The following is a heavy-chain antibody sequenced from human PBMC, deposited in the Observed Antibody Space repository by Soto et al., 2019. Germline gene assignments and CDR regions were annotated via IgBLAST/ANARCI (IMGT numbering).Heavy chain of an antibody. V-gene: IGHV1-18*01. J-gene: IGHJ5*02. CDR2: ISAYNGNT. CDR3: ARDAWGRITLDLYSDGPHGP. Sequence: QVQLVQSGAEVKKPGASVKVSCKASGYTFTSYGISWVRQAPGQGLEWMGWISAYNGNTNYAQKLQGRVTMTTDTSTSTAYMERRSLRSDDTAVYYCARDAWGRITLDLYSDGPHGPWGQGTLVTVSS. CDR1: GYTFTSYG. D-gene: IGHD5-18*01.